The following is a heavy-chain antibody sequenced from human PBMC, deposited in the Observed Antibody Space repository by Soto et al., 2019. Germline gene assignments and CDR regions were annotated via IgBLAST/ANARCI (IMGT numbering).Heavy chain of an antibody. V-gene: IGHV3-13*01. CDR3: ARGKGLCSSASCPNKIYHFAMDV. CDR1: GFAFSMYD. Sequence: GGSLRLSCAASGFAFSMYDMHWVRQVAGKGLEWVSAIGTAGDTLYAGSVKGRFSASRENAKNSLYLQMNSLRAGDTAVYYCARGKGLCSSASCPNKIYHFAMDVWGRGTTVTVSS. CDR2: IGTAGDT. J-gene: IGHJ6*02. D-gene: IGHD2-2*01.